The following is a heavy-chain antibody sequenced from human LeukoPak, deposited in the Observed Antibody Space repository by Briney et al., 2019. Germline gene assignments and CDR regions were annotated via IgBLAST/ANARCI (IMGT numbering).Heavy chain of an antibody. Sequence: GGSLRLSCAASGVTFSSYGRHWVRQAPGKGLEWVAVISYDGSNKYYADSVKGRFTISRDNSKNTLYLQMNSLRAEDTAVYYCAKDRGGSYYSWGQGTLVTVSS. D-gene: IGHD1-26*01. CDR2: ISYDGSNK. CDR1: GVTFSSYG. V-gene: IGHV3-30*18. CDR3: AKDRGGSYYS. J-gene: IGHJ4*02.